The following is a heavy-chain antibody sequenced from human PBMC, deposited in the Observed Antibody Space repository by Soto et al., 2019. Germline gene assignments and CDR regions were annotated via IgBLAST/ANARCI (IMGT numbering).Heavy chain of an antibody. J-gene: IGHJ4*02. V-gene: IGHV4-61*01. CDR2: IYYSGST. Sequence: PSETLSLTCTVSGGSVSSGSYYWSWIRQPPGKGLEWIGYIYYSGSTNYNPSLKSRVTISVDTSKNQFSLKLSSVTAADTAVYYCARDLDGLFDYWGQGTLVTVSS. CDR3: ARDLDGLFDY. D-gene: IGHD3-9*01. CDR1: GGSVSSGSYY.